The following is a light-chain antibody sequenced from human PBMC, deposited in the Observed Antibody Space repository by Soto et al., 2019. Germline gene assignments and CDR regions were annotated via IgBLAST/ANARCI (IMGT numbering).Light chain of an antibody. CDR3: QQYGNSPYT. J-gene: IGKJ2*01. Sequence: EIVLTQSPGTLSLSPGERATLSCRASQSVSSSYLAWYQQQPGPDPRLLIYGASSTAAGIPDRFSGSGSGTAFTIPISRIEPEDFAVYYYQQYGNSPYTFGQGTKLEIK. CDR2: GAS. CDR1: QSVSSSY. V-gene: IGKV3-20*01.